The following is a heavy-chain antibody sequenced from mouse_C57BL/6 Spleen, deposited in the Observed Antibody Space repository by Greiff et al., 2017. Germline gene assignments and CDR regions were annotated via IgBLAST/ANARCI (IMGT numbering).Heavy chain of an antibody. CDR1: GYAFSSYW. CDR3: ARSGTGTVAY. CDR2: IYPGDGDT. J-gene: IGHJ3*01. V-gene: IGHV1-80*01. Sequence: VQGVESGAELVKPGASVKISCKASGYAFSSYWMNWVKQRPGKGLEWIGQIYPGDGDTNYNGKFKGKATLTADKSSSTAYMQLSSLTSEDSSVYFCARSGTGTVAYWGQGTLVTVSA. D-gene: IGHD4-1*01.